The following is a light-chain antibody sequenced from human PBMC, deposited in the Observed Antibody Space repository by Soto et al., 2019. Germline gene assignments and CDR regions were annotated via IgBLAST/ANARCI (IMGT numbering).Light chain of an antibody. Sequence: QSALTQPASVSGSPGQSITISCTGTSSDVGGYNYVSWYQQHPGKAPKLMIYEVSNRPSGVSNRFSGSKSGTSASLAISGLQSEDQGEYYCATWDDGLNGPVFGGGTKLTVL. J-gene: IGLJ2*01. V-gene: IGLV2-14*01. CDR2: EVS. CDR1: SSDVGGYNY. CDR3: ATWDDGLNGPV.